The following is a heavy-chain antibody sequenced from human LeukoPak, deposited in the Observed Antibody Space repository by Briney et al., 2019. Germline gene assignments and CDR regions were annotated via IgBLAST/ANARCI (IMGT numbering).Heavy chain of an antibody. CDR3: ARDHSDCSGGSCCDY. D-gene: IGHD2-15*01. CDR2: IYTSGST. Sequence: SQTLSLTCTVSGGSISSGSYYWSWIRQPAGKGLEWIGRIYTSGSTNYNPSLKSRVTISVDTSKNQFSLKLSSVTAADTAVYYCARDHSDCSGGSCCDYWGQGTLVTVSS. V-gene: IGHV4-61*02. J-gene: IGHJ4*02. CDR1: GGSISSGSYY.